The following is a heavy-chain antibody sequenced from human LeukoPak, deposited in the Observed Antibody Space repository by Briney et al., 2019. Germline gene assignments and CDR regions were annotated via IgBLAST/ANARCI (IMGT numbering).Heavy chain of an antibody. J-gene: IGHJ5*02. V-gene: IGHV3-66*01. Sequence: GGSLRLSCAASGFTVSSNYMSWVRQAPGKGLEWVSVIYSGGDTYYADFVKGRFTISRDNSKNTLYLQMNSLRAEDTAVYYCAKNTRGSYRSWFDPWGQGTLVTVSS. CDR3: AKNTRGSYRSWFDP. CDR1: GFTVSSNY. CDR2: IYSGGDT. D-gene: IGHD3-16*02.